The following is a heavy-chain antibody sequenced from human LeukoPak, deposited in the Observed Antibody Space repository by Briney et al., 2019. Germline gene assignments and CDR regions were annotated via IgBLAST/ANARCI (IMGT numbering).Heavy chain of an antibody. Sequence: GGSLRLSCAASGFTFSSYGMHWVRQAPGKGLEWVAFIRYDGGNKYYADSVKGRVTISRDNSKNTVYLQMNSLRAEDTAVYYCAKDRGYCSSTSCYSSVGYFDYWGQGTLVTVSS. J-gene: IGHJ4*02. D-gene: IGHD2-2*01. V-gene: IGHV3-30*02. CDR1: GFTFSSYG. CDR3: AKDRGYCSSTSCYSSVGYFDY. CDR2: IRYDGGNK.